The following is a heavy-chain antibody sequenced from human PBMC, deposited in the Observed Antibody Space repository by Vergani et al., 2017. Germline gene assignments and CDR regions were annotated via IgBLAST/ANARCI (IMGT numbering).Heavy chain of an antibody. Sequence: EVQLVESGGGLVKPGGSLRLSCAASGFTFSSYSMNWVRQAPGKGLEWVSSISSSSSYIYYADSVKGRFTISRDNAKNSLYLQMNSLRAEDTAVYYCARGREYGDLGPGFDPWGQGTLVTVSS. CDR3: ARGREYGDLGPGFDP. J-gene: IGHJ5*02. CDR1: GFTFSSYS. V-gene: IGHV3-21*04. D-gene: IGHD4-17*01. CDR2: ISSSSSYI.